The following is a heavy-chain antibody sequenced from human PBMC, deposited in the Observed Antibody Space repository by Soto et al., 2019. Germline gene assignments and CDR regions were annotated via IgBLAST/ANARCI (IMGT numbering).Heavy chain of an antibody. Sequence: QVQLVQSGAEVKKPGSSVKVSCKASGGTFSSYTISWVRQAPGQGLEWMGRIIPILGIANYAQKFQGRVTITADKPTSTAYRELRSLSSEDTAVYYCARDRRYGGYVRGYNWFDPWGQGTLVTVSS. CDR3: ARDRRYGGYVRGYNWFDP. V-gene: IGHV1-69*08. CDR1: GGTFSSYT. CDR2: IIPILGIA. D-gene: IGHD4-17*01. J-gene: IGHJ5*02.